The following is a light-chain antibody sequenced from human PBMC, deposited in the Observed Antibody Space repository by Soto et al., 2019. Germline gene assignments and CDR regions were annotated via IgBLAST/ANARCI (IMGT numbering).Light chain of an antibody. Sequence: DIQMTQSPSSLSASVWDRVTITCLASRTISKYVNFYQQTPGKAPKLLIYAATSLQSVVPSRFIGSGSEADFTPTTNSLQPEDFATYYCQHSYGTPGTFGQGTRLET. J-gene: IGKJ5*01. CDR1: RTISKY. V-gene: IGKV1-39*01. CDR2: AAT. CDR3: QHSYGTPGT.